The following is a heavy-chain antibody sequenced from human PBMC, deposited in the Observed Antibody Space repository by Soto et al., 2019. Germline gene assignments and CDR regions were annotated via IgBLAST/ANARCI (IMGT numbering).Heavy chain of an antibody. J-gene: IGHJ5*02. Sequence: ASVKVSCKTSGYAFTAYGISWMRQTTGQGLEWMGWMNPNSGYTNYAQKFQGGVTMTRDTSISTAYMELTNLRSEDTAIYYCASDMSTTWGQGTLVTVSS. CDR2: MNPNSGYT. D-gene: IGHD2-2*01. V-gene: IGHV1-8*02. CDR3: ASDMSTT. CDR1: GYAFTAYG.